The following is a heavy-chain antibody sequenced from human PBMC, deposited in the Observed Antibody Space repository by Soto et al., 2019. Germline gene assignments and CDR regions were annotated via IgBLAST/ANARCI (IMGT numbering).Heavy chain of an antibody. V-gene: IGHV4-34*01. CDR2: INHSGST. CDR1: GGSFSGYY. J-gene: IGHJ6*03. CDR3: AREDADGSGSYYRRHYYYYMDV. Sequence: ETLSLTCAVYGGSFSGYYWSWIRQPPGKGLEWIGEINHSGSTNYNPSLKSRVTISVDTSKNQFSLKLSSVTAADTAVYYCAREDADGSGSYYRRHYYYYMDVWGKGTTVTVSS. D-gene: IGHD3-10*01.